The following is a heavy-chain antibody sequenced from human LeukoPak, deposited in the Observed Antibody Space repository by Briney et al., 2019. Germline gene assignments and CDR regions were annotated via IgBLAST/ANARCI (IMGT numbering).Heavy chain of an antibody. J-gene: IGHJ4*02. CDR3: ASSADYYDSSGYY. CDR2: ISSSGSTI. CDR1: GFTFSDYY. D-gene: IGHD3-22*01. Sequence: GGSLRLSCAASGFTFSDYYMSWIRQAPGKGLEWVSFISSSGSTIYYADSVKGRFTISRDNAKNSLYLQMNSLRAEDTAVYYCASSADYYDSSGYYWGQGTLVTVSS. V-gene: IGHV3-11*01.